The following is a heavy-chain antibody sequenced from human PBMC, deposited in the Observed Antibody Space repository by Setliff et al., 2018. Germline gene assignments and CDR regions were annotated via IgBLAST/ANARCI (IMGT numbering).Heavy chain of an antibody. Sequence: ASVKVSCKASGYTFTTYAISWMRQAPGQGLEYMGWINTNTGNPSYAQGFTGRSVFSLDTSASTAYLQISSLKAEDTAIYYCARATRFGTIKYRGDYYMDVWGKGTTVTAP. CDR1: GYTFTTYA. CDR2: INTNTGNP. J-gene: IGHJ6*03. V-gene: IGHV7-4-1*02. D-gene: IGHD3-10*01. CDR3: ARATRFGTIKYRGDYYMDV.